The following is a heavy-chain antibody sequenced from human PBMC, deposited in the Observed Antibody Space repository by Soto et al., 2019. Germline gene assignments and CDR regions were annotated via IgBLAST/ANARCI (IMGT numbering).Heavy chain of an antibody. CDR3: ARVRIQDSEMAV. CDR2: IHSDGSST. Sequence: GGSLRLSCAASGFTFSTYRMHWVRQAPGKGLVWVARIHSDGSSTSYADSVKGRFTISRDNAKNTLFLQMNSLRVEDTAVYYCARVRIQDSEMAVWGQGTTVTVSS. CDR1: GFTFSTYR. V-gene: IGHV3-74*01. D-gene: IGHD2-15*01. J-gene: IGHJ6*02.